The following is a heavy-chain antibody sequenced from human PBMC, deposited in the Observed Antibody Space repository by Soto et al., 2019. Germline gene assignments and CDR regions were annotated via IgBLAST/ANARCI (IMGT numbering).Heavy chain of an antibody. CDR3: ARGFAGLLWFGELYYWYFDL. CDR2: INHSGST. V-gene: IGHV4-34*01. CDR1: GGSFSGYY. Sequence: SETLSLTCAVYGGSFSGYYWSWIRQPPGKGLEWIGEINHSGSTNYNPSLKSRVTISVDTSKNQFSLKLSSVTAADTAVYYCARGFAGLLWFGELYYWYFDLWGRGTLVTVSS. J-gene: IGHJ2*01. D-gene: IGHD3-10*01.